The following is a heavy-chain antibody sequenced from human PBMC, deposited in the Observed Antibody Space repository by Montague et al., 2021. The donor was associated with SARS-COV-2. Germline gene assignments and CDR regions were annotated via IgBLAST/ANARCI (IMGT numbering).Heavy chain of an antibody. CDR3: ARIPVGSKYYFDF. CDR1: GDSVSSNIAT. V-gene: IGHV6-1*01. J-gene: IGHJ4*02. Sequence: CAISGDSVSSNIATWNWIRQSPSRGLEWLGRTYYRSKWYSDYAESVKSRITIDPDTSKHQFSLHLNSVTPEDTAVCYCARIPVGSKYYFDFWGQGTLVTVSS. CDR2: TYYRSKWYS. D-gene: IGHD2-2*01.